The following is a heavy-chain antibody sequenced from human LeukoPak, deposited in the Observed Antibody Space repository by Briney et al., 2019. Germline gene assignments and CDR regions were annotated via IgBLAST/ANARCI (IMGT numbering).Heavy chain of an antibody. J-gene: IGHJ4*02. CDR3: ARGGGWFGELLPNDY. CDR1: GFTFSSYD. CDR2: IGTAGDT. D-gene: IGHD3-10*01. V-gene: IGHV3-13*04. Sequence: GGSLRLSCAASGFTFSSYDMHWVRQATGKGLEWVSAIGTAGDTYYPGSVKGRFTISRENAKNSLYLQMNSLRAGDTAVHYCARGGGWFGELLPNDYWGQGTLVTVSS.